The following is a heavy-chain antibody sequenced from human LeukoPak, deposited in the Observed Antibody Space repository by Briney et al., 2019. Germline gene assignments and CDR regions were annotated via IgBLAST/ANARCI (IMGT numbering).Heavy chain of an antibody. V-gene: IGHV3-23*01. CDR1: GFTFNSQA. Sequence: GESLRLSCAASGFTFNSQAMTWVRQAPGKGLEWVSGISGRGGVTKYADSVKDRFTTSRDNSKNTLYLQMSSLRAEDTAVYYCVKDYDILTGYSPLFDYWGQGTLVTVSS. J-gene: IGHJ4*02. D-gene: IGHD3-9*01. CDR2: ISGRGGVT. CDR3: VKDYDILTGYSPLFDY.